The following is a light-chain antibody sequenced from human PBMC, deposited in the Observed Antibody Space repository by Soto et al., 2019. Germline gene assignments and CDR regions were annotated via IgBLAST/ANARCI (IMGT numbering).Light chain of an antibody. CDR1: SNDVGGYNY. J-gene: IGLJ2*01. Sequence: QSALTQPPSASGSPGQSVTISCTGTSNDVGGYNYVSWYQQHPGKAPKLIIHEVSKRPSGVPDRFSGSKSGNTASLTVSGLQAEDEAEYYCSSYVGSKTLLFGGGTKLTFL. V-gene: IGLV2-8*01. CDR3: SSYVGSKTLL. CDR2: EVS.